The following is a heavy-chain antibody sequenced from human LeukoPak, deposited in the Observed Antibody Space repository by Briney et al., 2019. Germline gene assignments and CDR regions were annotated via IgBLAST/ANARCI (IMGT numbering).Heavy chain of an antibody. Sequence: PGGSLRLSCAASGFTFNSYWMNWVRQAPGKGLEWVSYISSSSSTIYYADSVKGRFTISRDNAKNSLYLQMNSLRAEDTAVYYCARLGTVTTWDYWGQGTLVTVSS. V-gene: IGHV3-48*01. CDR3: ARLGTVTTWDY. CDR1: GFTFNSYW. J-gene: IGHJ4*02. CDR2: ISSSSSTI. D-gene: IGHD4-17*01.